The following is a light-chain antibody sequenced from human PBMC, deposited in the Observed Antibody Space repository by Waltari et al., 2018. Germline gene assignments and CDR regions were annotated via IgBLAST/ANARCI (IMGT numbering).Light chain of an antibody. V-gene: IGKV1-5*01. CDR2: RAS. CDR1: QNISTW. Sequence: DIQMTQSPSPLSSSVGDRVTVTWRASQNISTWLAWYQQIPGKAPKLLIYRASSLESGVPSRFSGSGSGTEFTLTISRLQPDDFAIYYCQQYNSPPWTFGQGTKVEI. CDR3: QQYNSPPWT. J-gene: IGKJ1*01.